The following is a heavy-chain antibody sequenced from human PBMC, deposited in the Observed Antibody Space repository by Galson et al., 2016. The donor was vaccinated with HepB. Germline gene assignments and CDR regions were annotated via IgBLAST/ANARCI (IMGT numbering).Heavy chain of an antibody. CDR1: GFTFSTYW. D-gene: IGHD3-3*01. V-gene: IGHV3-74*01. CDR2: IKNDGSST. CDR3: ARAQHHVLRFLEWLLWSAFDI. J-gene: IGHJ3*02. Sequence: SLRLSCAASGFTFSTYWMHWVRQAPGKGLVWVARIKNDGSSTSYADSVKGRFTISRDNAKNTLYLQINSLRAEDTAVYYCARAQHHVLRFLEWLLWSAFDIWGQGTMVTVSS.